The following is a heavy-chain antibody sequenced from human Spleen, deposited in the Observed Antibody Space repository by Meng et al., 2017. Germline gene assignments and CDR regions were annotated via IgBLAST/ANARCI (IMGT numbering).Heavy chain of an antibody. J-gene: IGHJ6*02. D-gene: IGHD5-18*01. CDR2: INHSGST. CDR1: GGSFSGYY. CDR3: ASRYSYGYRGSYYYGMDV. V-gene: IGHV4-34*01. Sequence: SETLSLTCAVYGGSFSGYYWSWIRQPPGKGLEWIGEINHSGSTNYNPSLKSRVTISVDTFKNQFSLKLSSVTAADTAVYYCASRYSYGYRGSYYYGMDVWGQGTTVTVSS.